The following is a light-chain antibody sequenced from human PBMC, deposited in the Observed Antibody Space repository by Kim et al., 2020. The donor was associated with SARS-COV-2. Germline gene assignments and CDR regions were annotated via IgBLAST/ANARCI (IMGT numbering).Light chain of an antibody. Sequence: SGCVGDRVTVTCRASQSIGTSLAWYQQKPGEAPKVVIYKASTLTIGVPSRFSGSGSGTEFTLTISSLQPDDFATYYCQQYNSMWTLGQGTKVDIK. V-gene: IGKV1-5*03. J-gene: IGKJ1*01. CDR1: QSIGTS. CDR2: KAS. CDR3: QQYNSMWT.